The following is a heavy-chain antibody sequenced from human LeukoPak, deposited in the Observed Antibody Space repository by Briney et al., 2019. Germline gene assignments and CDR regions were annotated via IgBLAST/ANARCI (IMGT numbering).Heavy chain of an antibody. D-gene: IGHD1-26*01. CDR1: GFTVSSNE. J-gene: IGHJ2*01. CDR3: AKDRASSWWYFDL. V-gene: IGHV3-23*01. CDR2: ITGSGGST. Sequence: GVCVRLSYAAYGFTVSSNEMRWVRQAPGKGLEEVSAITGSGGSTYYADSLKGRFTISRDNSKNRLYLQMNSLRAEHTPVYYCAKDRASSWWYFDLWGRGTLVTVPS.